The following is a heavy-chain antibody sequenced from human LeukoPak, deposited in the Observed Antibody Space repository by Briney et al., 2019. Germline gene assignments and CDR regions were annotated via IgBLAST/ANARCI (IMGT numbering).Heavy chain of an antibody. CDR3: AKGYASAIPYYLDY. J-gene: IGHJ4*02. V-gene: IGHV3-23*01. Sequence: LGGSLRLSCAASGFTFSSYAMSWVRQAPGKGLEWVSAISGSGGSTYYADSVKGRFTISRDNSKDTLYLQMNSLRAEDTAVYYCAKGYASAIPYYLDYWGQGTLVTVSS. D-gene: IGHD2-15*01. CDR2: ISGSGGST. CDR1: GFTFSSYA.